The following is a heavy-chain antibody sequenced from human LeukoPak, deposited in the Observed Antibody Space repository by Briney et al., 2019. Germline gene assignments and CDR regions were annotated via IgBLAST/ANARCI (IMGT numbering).Heavy chain of an antibody. CDR2: IYHSGST. J-gene: IGHJ4*02. D-gene: IGHD3-22*01. V-gene: IGHV4-39*07. CDR3: ARDLVDSGGYYFDS. CDR1: GGSISSSSYY. Sequence: SETLSLTCTVSGGSISSSSYYWGWIRQPPGKGLEWIGSIYHSGSTNYNPSLKSRVTISVDKSKNHFSLKLSSVTAADTAIYYCARDLVDSGGYYFDSWGQGTLVTVSS.